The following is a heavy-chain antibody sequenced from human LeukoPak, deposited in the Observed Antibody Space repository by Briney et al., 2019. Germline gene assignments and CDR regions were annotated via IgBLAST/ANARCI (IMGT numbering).Heavy chain of an antibody. CDR2: LYSGGST. V-gene: IGHV3-53*01. D-gene: IGHD6-19*01. J-gene: IGHJ4*02. CDR1: GFSVSSNY. Sequence: GGSLSLSCAASGFSVSSNYMSWVRQAPGKGLEWVSVLYSGGSTYYADSVKGRFTVSRDNSKNTLYLQMNSLRAEDTAVYYCARDSSSGWYHDSWGQGTLVTVSS. CDR3: ARDSSSGWYHDS.